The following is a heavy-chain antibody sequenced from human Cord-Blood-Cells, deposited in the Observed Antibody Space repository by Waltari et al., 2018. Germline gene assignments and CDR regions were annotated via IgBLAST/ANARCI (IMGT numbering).Heavy chain of an antibody. V-gene: IGHV4-39*01. Sequence: QLQLQESGPGLVKPSETLSLTCTVSGGSISSSSYYWGWIRQPPGKGLEWIGSISYSGSTYSNPSLKSRVTISVDTSRNQFSLKLSSVTASDTAVYYCATFPYYYDSSGYFNWFDPWGQGTLVTVSS. J-gene: IGHJ5*02. CDR2: ISYSGST. D-gene: IGHD3-22*01. CDR3: ATFPYYYDSSGYFNWFDP. CDR1: GGSISSSSYY.